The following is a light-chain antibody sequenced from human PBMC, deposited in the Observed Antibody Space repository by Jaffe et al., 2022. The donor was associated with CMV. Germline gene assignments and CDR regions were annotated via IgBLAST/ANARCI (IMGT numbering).Light chain of an antibody. CDR2: AAS. CDR3: QQRTNWPRAYT. J-gene: IGKJ2*01. Sequence: EVVLTQSPATLSLSPGERATLSCRASQSISSSYLSWYQQKPGQAPRLLIYAASNRATGVPARFSGSGSGTDFTLTISSLEPEDFAVYYCQQRTNWPRAYTFGQGTKLEI. CDR1: QSISSSY. V-gene: IGKV3D-20*02.